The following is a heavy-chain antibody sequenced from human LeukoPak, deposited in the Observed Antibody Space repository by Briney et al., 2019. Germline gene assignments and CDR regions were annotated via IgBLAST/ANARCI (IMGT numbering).Heavy chain of an antibody. J-gene: IGHJ6*02. Sequence: ASVKVSCKASGYNFISYYMHWVRQAPGQGLEWMGIINPSGGSTSYAQKFQDRVTMTRDTSTSTVYMELSSLKSEDTAVYYCAREDVVLVDAVRYYYGMDVWGQGTTVTVSS. CDR1: GYNFISYY. D-gene: IGHD2-8*01. V-gene: IGHV1-46*01. CDR3: AREDVVLVDAVRYYYGMDV. CDR2: INPSGGST.